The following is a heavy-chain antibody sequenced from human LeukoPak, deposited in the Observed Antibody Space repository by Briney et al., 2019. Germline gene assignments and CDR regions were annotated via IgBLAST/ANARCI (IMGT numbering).Heavy chain of an antibody. Sequence: SETLSLTCTVSGGSISSSSYYWGWIRQPPGKGLEWIGSIYYSGSTYYNPSLKSRVTISVDTSKNQFSLKLSSVTAADPAVYYCARQVGWLRDGDFDYWGQGTLVTVSS. D-gene: IGHD5-12*01. CDR3: ARQVGWLRDGDFDY. CDR1: GGSISSSSYY. CDR2: IYYSGST. V-gene: IGHV4-39*01. J-gene: IGHJ4*02.